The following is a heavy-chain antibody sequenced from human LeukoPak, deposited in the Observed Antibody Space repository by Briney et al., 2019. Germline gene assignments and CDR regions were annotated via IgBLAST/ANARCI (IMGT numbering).Heavy chain of an antibody. CDR3: ARGGRTTVSYFDY. Sequence: GESLRLSCAASGFTFSSYAMHWVRQAPGKGLEWVAVISYDGSNKYYADSVKGRFTISRDNSKNTLYLQMNSLRAEDTAVYYCARGGRTTVSYFDYWGQGTLVTVSS. CDR2: ISYDGSNK. V-gene: IGHV3-30*04. D-gene: IGHD4-17*01. CDR1: GFTFSSYA. J-gene: IGHJ4*02.